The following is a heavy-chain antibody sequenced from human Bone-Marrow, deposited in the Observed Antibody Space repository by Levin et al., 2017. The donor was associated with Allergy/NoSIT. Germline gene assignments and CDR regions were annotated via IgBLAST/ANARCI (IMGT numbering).Heavy chain of an antibody. J-gene: IGHJ4*02. CDR3: AKAGSSWYIEIVH. V-gene: IGHV3-9*01. CDR1: KFIFDDYG. D-gene: IGHD6-13*01. Sequence: GGSLRLSCATSKFIFDDYGMYWVRQAPGKGLEWVSGISWNSGKTHYADSVKGRFIISRDNAKNSLYLQMNSLTAEDTALYYCAKAGSSWYIEIVHWGQGTLVTVSS. CDR2: ISWNSGKT.